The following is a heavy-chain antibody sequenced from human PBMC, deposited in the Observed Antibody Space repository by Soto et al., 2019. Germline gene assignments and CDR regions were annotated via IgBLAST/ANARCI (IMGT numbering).Heavy chain of an antibody. D-gene: IGHD1-26*01. CDR1: GFSLTTTGVG. Sequence: QFTLRESGPSLVKPTETLTLTCTFSGFSLTTTGVGVGWIRQPPGKALEWLAVVFWDDGERYSPSLKSRVTIAKDTSKNQVVLTMTNMDPVDTATYYCTQIYGSGSWGWYFHSWGQGTLVTVSS. CDR2: VFWDDGE. J-gene: IGHJ4*02. CDR3: TQIYGSGSWGWYFHS. V-gene: IGHV2-5*02.